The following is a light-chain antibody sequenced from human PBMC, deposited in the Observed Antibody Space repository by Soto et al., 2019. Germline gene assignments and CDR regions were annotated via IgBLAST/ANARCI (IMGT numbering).Light chain of an antibody. CDR2: DAS. V-gene: IGKV1-5*01. J-gene: IGKJ1*01. CDR3: QQYNSYQWS. Sequence: DIQMTQSPSTLSASVGDRVTITCRASQGISSWLAWYQQIPGKAPKLLIYDASSLESGVPSRFSGSGSGTEFTLTISSLQPDDFATYYCQQYNSYQWSFGQGTKVDIK. CDR1: QGISSW.